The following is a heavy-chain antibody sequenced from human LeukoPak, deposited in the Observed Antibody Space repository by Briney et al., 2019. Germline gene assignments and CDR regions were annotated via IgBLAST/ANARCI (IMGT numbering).Heavy chain of an antibody. J-gene: IGHJ4*02. D-gene: IGHD5-24*01. CDR2: FYSGGST. V-gene: IGHV3-53*01. Sequence: GGSLRLSCAASGFTVSSNYMIWLRQAPGKGLEWVSVFYSGGSTYYADSVKGRFTISRDNSKNTLYLQMNSLRAEDTAVYYCARGDGYNYFESWGQGTLVTVSS. CDR3: ARGDGYNYFES. CDR1: GFTVSSNY.